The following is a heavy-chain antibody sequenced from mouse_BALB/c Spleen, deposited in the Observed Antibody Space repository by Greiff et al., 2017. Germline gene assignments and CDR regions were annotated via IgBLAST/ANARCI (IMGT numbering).Heavy chain of an antibody. CDR3: ASRYFDV. J-gene: IGHJ1*01. CDR2: ISDGGSYT. CDR1: GFTFSDYY. V-gene: IGHV5-4*02. Sequence: EVNLVESGGGLVKPGGSLKLSCAASGFTFSDYYMYWVRQTPEKRLEWVATISDGGSYTYYPDSVKGRFTISRDNAKNNLYLQMSSLKSEDTAMYYCASRYFDVWGAGTTVTVSS.